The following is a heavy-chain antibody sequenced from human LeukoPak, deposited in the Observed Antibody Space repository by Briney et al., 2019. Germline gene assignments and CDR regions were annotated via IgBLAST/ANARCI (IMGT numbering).Heavy chain of an antibody. J-gene: IGHJ5*02. V-gene: IGHV1-2*02. CDR2: INPNSEGT. CDR3: ARDRSTIFGVAKDWFDP. D-gene: IGHD3-3*01. Sequence: SVKVSCKASGHTFTGYYMHWVPQAPGQGLEWMGWINPNSEGTKYAQESQGRVTMTRDTSISTAYMGLSRLRSHDTAVYYCARDRSTIFGVAKDWFDPWGQGTLVTVSS. CDR1: GHTFTGYY.